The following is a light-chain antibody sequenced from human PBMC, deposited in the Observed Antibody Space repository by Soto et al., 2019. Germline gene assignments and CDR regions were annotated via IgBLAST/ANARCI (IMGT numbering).Light chain of an antibody. CDR2: GAT. J-gene: IGKJ3*01. V-gene: IGKV3-20*01. Sequence: EIVLTQSPGTLSLSPGERATLSCRASQSVSSTYLVWYQQKPGQAPRLLIYGATSRASGTPDRFSGSGSGTDFTLTISRLEPEDFAVYYCQQFGDSLTFGPGTKVDIK. CDR1: QSVSSTY. CDR3: QQFGDSLT.